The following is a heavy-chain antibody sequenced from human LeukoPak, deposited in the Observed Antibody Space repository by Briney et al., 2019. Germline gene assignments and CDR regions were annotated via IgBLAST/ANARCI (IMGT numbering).Heavy chain of an antibody. CDR3: ARDWRYGDNNWFDP. V-gene: IGHV4-39*07. CDR1: GGSISSSNYY. Sequence: SETLSLTCSVSGGSISSSNYYWGWIRQPPGKGLEWIGSIYYSGSTYYNPSLKSRVTISVDTSKNQFSLKLSSVTAADTAVYYCARDWRYGDNNWFDPWGQGTLVTVSS. J-gene: IGHJ5*02. D-gene: IGHD4-17*01. CDR2: IYYSGST.